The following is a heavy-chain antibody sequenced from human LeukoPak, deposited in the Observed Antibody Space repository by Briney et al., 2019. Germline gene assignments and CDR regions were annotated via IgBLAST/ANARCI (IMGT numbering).Heavy chain of an antibody. CDR3: ARDKAFNYYDSSGYYKTRYYFDY. CDR1: GGSISSSSYY. D-gene: IGHD3-22*01. J-gene: IGHJ4*02. CDR2: IYYSGST. Sequence: SETLSLTCTVSGGSISSSSYYWGWIRQPPGKGLEWIGSIYYSGSTNYNPSLKSRVTISVDTSKNQFSLKLSSVTAADTAVYYCARDKAFNYYDSSGYYKTRYYFDYWGQGTLVTVSS. V-gene: IGHV4-39*07.